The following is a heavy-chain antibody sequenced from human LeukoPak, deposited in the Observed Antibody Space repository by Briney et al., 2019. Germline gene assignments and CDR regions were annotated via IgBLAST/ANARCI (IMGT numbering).Heavy chain of an antibody. CDR1: GGSFSGYY. CDR3: ARAYYDILTGSEGYFQH. V-gene: IGHV4-34*01. D-gene: IGHD3-9*01. Sequence: PSETLSLTCAVYGGSFSGYYWSWIRQPPGKGLEWIGEINHSGSTNYNPSLKSRVTISVDTSKNRFSLKLSSVTAADTAVYYCARAYYDILTGSEGYFQHWGQGTLVTVSS. J-gene: IGHJ1*01. CDR2: INHSGST.